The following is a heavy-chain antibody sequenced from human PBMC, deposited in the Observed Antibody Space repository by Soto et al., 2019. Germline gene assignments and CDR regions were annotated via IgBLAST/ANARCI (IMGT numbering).Heavy chain of an antibody. V-gene: IGHV4-59*01. D-gene: IGHD3-22*01. CDR3: ARAPMVLTRSYFDS. CDR1: DGSISNFY. Sequence: SETLSLTCTVSDGSISNFYWSWIRQPPGKGLEWIRYISSSGNTNYNPSLKSRVSISVDTSKNQFSLNLTSVTAADTAVYYCARAPMVLTRSYFDSWGQGTPVTVSS. J-gene: IGHJ4*02. CDR2: ISSSGNT.